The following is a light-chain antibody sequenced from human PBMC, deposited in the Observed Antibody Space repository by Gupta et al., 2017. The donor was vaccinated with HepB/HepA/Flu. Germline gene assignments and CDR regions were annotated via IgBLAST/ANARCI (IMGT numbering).Light chain of an antibody. J-gene: IGKJ4*01. CDR3: QQSYTDPLT. V-gene: IGKV1-39*01. Sequence: DIQLTQSPSSLSASVGDRVTIACRASQSIGSFLNWYQHQPGKAPNLLIYAASTLRSGVPSRFSGSGSGIDCTLTVSGLQPEDVATYYGQQSYTDPLTFGGGTKVEIK. CDR1: QSIGSF. CDR2: AAS.